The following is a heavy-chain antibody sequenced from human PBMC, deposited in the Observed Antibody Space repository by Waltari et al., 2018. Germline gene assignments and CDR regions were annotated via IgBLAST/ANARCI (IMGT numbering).Heavy chain of an antibody. Sequence: EVQLVESGGALVNPGGSLRPSCAAPGFPFRSNHMAWVRQAPGKGLEWVSIIYAAGSTYYADSVMGRFTISRDNSKNTLHLQMNSLRSEDTAIYYCATARDEETAMVYFDHWGEGSLVSVSS. CDR2: IYAAGST. CDR1: GFPFRSNH. CDR3: ATARDEETAMVYFDH. J-gene: IGHJ4*02. V-gene: IGHV3-66*02. D-gene: IGHD5-18*01.